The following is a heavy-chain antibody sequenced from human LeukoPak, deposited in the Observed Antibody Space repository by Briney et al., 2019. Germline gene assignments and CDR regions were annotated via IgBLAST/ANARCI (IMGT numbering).Heavy chain of an antibody. V-gene: IGHV3-23*01. J-gene: IGHJ4*02. CDR1: GFTFSNYA. CDR3: ARESFTAVAGYPDY. Sequence: PGGSLRLSCAASGFTFSNYAMTWVRQGPGKGLEGVSGISGSGDTTYYADSEKGRFTTSRDNFRNPLYMQMNSLTVADTAVYSCARESFTAVAGYPDYWGPGILVTVSS. D-gene: IGHD6-19*01. CDR2: ISGSGDTT.